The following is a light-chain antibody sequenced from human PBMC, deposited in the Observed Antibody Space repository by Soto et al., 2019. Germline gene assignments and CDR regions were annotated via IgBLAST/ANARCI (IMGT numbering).Light chain of an antibody. CDR3: QHRSNWPLT. V-gene: IGKV3-11*01. CDR1: QSVSSY. J-gene: IGKJ5*01. Sequence: EIVLTQSPATLSLSPGERATLSCRASQSVSSYLAWYQQKAGQAPRLLIYDASNRATGITARFSGSVSGTDFTLTISSLEPEDVAVYFCQHRSNWPLTFGQGTRLEIK. CDR2: DAS.